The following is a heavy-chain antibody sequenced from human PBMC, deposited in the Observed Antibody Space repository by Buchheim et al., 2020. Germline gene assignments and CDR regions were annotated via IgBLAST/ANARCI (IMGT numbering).Heavy chain of an antibody. D-gene: IGHD6-13*01. Sequence: EVQLLDSGGGLVQPGGSLRLSCAASGFPFSNYAMSWVRQVPGKGLEWVSGIRESGRSTFYPDSVRGRFTISRENSKNTLYLQMNSLRAEDTAIYYCAKEIAAIGTPYFDSWGQGTL. CDR3: AKEIAAIGTPYFDS. CDR2: IRESGRST. V-gene: IGHV3-23*01. CDR1: GFPFSNYA. J-gene: IGHJ4*02.